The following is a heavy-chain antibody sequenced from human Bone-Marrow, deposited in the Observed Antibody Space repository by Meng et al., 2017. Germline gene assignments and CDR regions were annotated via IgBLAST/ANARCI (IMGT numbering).Heavy chain of an antibody. CDR1: GFSFSSYG. V-gene: IGHV3-33*01. CDR3: ARDLSSSSLDY. J-gene: IGHJ4*02. Sequence: VRVGEVGGAVVQAGSSLRLSCAGSGFSFSSYGMYWVRQDQRKGLEWVAVIWSDGSNKYYAESVKGRFTISRDTSKNTLYLQMDSLRVEDTAVYYCARDLSSSSLDYRGQGTLVTVSS. D-gene: IGHD6-13*01. CDR2: IWSDGSNK.